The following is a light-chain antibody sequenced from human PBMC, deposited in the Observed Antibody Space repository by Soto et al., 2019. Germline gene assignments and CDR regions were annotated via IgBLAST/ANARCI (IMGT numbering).Light chain of an antibody. CDR3: ATWDDSLNARGV. J-gene: IGLJ3*02. Sequence: QSVLTQTPSASGTPGQTVTISCSGSRSNIGNNAVSWYQQFPGTAPKLLIYNNNQRPSGVPDRFSDSKSGTSASLATSGLQSEDEADYYCATWDDSLNARGVFGGGTKLTVL. CDR1: RSNIGNNA. V-gene: IGLV1-44*01. CDR2: NNN.